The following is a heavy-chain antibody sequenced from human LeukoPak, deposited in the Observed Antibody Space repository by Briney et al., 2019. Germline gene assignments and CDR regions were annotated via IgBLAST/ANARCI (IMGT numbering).Heavy chain of an antibody. CDR3: ARDSGYSRSWYFYYYAMDV. V-gene: IGHV1-2*04. Sequence: ASVKVSCKASGYTFTDYYIHWVRQAPGQGLEWMGLVNPNSGDTNYSQKSQAWVTMTRDTSISTAYMELSRLRSDDTAVYYCARDSGYSRSWYFYYYAMDVWGQGTTVIVSS. J-gene: IGHJ6*02. CDR1: GYTFTDYY. CDR2: VNPNSGDT. D-gene: IGHD6-13*01.